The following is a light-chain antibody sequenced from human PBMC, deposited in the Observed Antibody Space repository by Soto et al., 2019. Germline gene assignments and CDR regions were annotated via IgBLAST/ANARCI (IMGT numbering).Light chain of an antibody. Sequence: DIQMTQSPSTLSASVGDRVTITCRASQSISSWLAWYQQKPGKAPKLLIYKASSLESGVPSRFSGSGSGTEFTLTISSLQPDDFATYYCQQYNSYPLLTFGGGTNVEIK. V-gene: IGKV1-5*03. CDR1: QSISSW. CDR2: KAS. CDR3: QQYNSYPLLT. J-gene: IGKJ4*01.